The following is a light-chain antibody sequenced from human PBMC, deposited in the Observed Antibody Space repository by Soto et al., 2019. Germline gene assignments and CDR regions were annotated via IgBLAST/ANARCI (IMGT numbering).Light chain of an antibody. V-gene: IGLV1-40*01. J-gene: IGLJ2*01. CDR2: GNT. CDR3: QSYDSSLSAVV. CDR1: SSNIGAGYD. Sequence: QAVVTQPPSVSGAPGQRVTISCTGSSSNIGAGYDVHWYQQLPGTAPKLLVYGNTHRPSGVPDRFSGSKSGTSASLAITGLQAEDEADYYCQSYDSSLSAVVFGGGTKLTVL.